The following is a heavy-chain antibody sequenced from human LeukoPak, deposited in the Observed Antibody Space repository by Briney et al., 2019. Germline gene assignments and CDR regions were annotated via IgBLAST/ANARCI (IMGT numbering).Heavy chain of an antibody. V-gene: IGHV5-51*01. Sequence: GESLKISCKGSGYTFTTDWIGWVRQMPGKGLEWMGIIHPGDSATRYRPSFQGQVTISADKSISTAYLQWSSLKASDTAMYYCSRQVGPNGHFEFWGRGALVTVSS. CDR3: SRQVGPNGHFEF. CDR1: GYTFTTDW. CDR2: IHPGDSAT. J-gene: IGHJ4*02. D-gene: IGHD1-26*01.